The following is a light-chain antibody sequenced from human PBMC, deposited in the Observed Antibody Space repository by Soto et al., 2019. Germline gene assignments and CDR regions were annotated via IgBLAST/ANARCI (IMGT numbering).Light chain of an antibody. CDR2: EVS. CDR1: SSDVGGYNY. J-gene: IGLJ2*01. V-gene: IGLV2-8*01. CDR3: SSYAGSNNVV. Sequence: QSALTQPPSASGSPGQSVTISCTGTSSDVGGYNYVSWYQQHPGKAPKLMIYEVSKRPSGVPDRFSGSKSGNTASLTVSGLQDEDEADYYWSSYAGSNNVVFGGGTKLTVL.